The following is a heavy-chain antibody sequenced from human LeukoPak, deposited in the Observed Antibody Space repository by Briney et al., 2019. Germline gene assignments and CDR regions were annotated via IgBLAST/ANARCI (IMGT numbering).Heavy chain of an antibody. CDR3: ATGDGDSRYYFDS. CDR2: ISSDGSST. J-gene: IGHJ4*02. Sequence: PGGSLRLSCAASGFSLSTYWMHWVRQAPGKGLVWVSRISSDGSSTNYADSVKGRFTISRDNAKNTLYLQVNSLRAEDTAVYYCATGDGDSRYYFDSWGQGTLVTVSS. D-gene: IGHD4-17*01. CDR1: GFSLSTYW. V-gene: IGHV3-74*01.